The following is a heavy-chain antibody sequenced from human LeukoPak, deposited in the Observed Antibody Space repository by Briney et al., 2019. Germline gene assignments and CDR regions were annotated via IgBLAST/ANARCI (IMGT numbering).Heavy chain of an antibody. J-gene: IGHJ4*02. CDR2: ISYDGSNK. CDR3: AKDLLGSLDY. D-gene: IGHD1-26*01. Sequence: PGRSLRLSCAASGFTFSRYGMHWVRQAPGKGLEWVAVISYDGSNKYYADSVKGRFTISRDNSKNTLYLQMNSLRAEDTAVYYCAKDLLGSLDYWGQGTLVTVSS. V-gene: IGHV3-30*18. CDR1: GFTFSRYG.